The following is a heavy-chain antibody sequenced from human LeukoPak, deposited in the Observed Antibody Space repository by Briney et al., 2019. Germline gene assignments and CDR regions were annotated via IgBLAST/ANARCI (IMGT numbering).Heavy chain of an antibody. Sequence: SQTLSLTCTVSGDSISSGRYYWSWIRQPAGKGLEWLGHIYTSGSTNYKPSLKSRVTISVDTSKNQFSLKLSSVTAADTAVYYCATERGPPFSYYYMDAWGTGTTVTVSS. D-gene: IGHD1-26*01. J-gene: IGHJ6*03. CDR3: ATERGPPFSYYYMDA. V-gene: IGHV4-61*09. CDR1: GDSISSGRYY. CDR2: IYTSGST.